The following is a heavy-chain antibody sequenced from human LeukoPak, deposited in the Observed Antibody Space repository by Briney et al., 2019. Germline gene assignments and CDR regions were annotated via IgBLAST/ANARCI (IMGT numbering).Heavy chain of an antibody. V-gene: IGHV3-74*01. CDR3: VRGCSGGICYIGH. D-gene: IGHD2-15*01. Sequence: PGRSLRLSCAASGFTFSSCWMHWVRQAPGQGLVWVSGIHSDGSSSRYADSAKGRFTISRDNAKNTLYLQMNSLRVEDTAVYYCVRGCSGGICYIGHWGQGTLVTVSS. CDR1: GFTFSSCW. J-gene: IGHJ4*02. CDR2: IHSDGSSS.